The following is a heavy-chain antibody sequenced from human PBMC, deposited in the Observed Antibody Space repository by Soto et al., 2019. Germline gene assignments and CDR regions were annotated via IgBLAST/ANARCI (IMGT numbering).Heavy chain of an antibody. Sequence: EVQLVESGGGLVQPGGSLRLSCAASGFTFRNYWMYWVRQAPGQGLEWVSRINSDGSVSSYADSVKGRLTISRDNVKNTLYLLMDSRRAEDTAVYYCARGDCVGGSCYSLAGSFYSYMDAWGKGTTVTVFS. V-gene: IGHV3-74*02. J-gene: IGHJ6*03. CDR2: INSDGSVS. CDR1: GFTFRNYW. D-gene: IGHD2-15*01. CDR3: ARGDCVGGSCYSLAGSFYSYMDA.